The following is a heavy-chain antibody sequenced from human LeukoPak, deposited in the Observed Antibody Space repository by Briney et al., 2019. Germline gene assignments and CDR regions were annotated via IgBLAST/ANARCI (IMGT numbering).Heavy chain of an antibody. J-gene: IGHJ4*02. CDR2: MSGSGSTI. CDR1: GFTFSSYW. Sequence: GGSLRLSCAASGFTFSSYWLHWVRQAPGKGLEWVSYMSGSGSTIYYADSVKGRFTISRDNAKNSLYLQMNSLRAEDTAAYYCARESRQWLVLGGVDYWGQGTLVTVSS. CDR3: ARESRQWLVLGGVDY. V-gene: IGHV3-48*04. D-gene: IGHD6-19*01.